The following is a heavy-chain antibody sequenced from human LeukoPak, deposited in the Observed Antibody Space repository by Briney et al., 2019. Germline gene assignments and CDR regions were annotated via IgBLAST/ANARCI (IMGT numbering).Heavy chain of an antibody. V-gene: IGHV4-30-2*01. CDR2: IYHSGST. CDR3: ARVVAVAGTRWFDP. J-gene: IGHJ5*02. CDR1: GGSISSGGYS. Sequence: PSETLSLTCAVSGGSISSGGYSWSWIRQPPGKGLEWIGYIYHSGSTYYNPSLKSRVTISVDRSKNQFSLKLSSVTAADTAVYYCARVVAVAGTRWFDPWGQGTLVTVSS. D-gene: IGHD6-19*01.